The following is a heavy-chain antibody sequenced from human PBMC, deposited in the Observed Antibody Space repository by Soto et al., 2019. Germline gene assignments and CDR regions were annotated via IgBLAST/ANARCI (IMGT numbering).Heavy chain of an antibody. J-gene: IGHJ4*02. D-gene: IGHD6-19*01. CDR1: GFTFKEST. CDR2: ISDTGAST. V-gene: IGHV3-23*01. Sequence: EVRLLEAGGGLKQPGGSLRLSCAASGFTFKESTMNWVRQAPGKGLEWVASISDTGASTWYAESVRGRLSISRDNSKNPLYLQMNRLRGEETAVYYCAKGGGSGWAWYFDHWGQGTLVTVSS. CDR3: AKGGGSGWAWYFDH.